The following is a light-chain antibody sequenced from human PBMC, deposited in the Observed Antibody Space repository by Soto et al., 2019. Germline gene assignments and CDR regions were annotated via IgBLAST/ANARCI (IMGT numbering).Light chain of an antibody. CDR3: GAWDISLSGGV. CDR2: EDN. V-gene: IGLV1-51*02. Sequence: QSVLTQPPSVSAAPGQEVTISCSGSSSNIGIDFVSWYQPLPGTAPKLLIYEDNKRPSWIPDRFSGSKSGTLATLVITGLQTGDEADYYCGAWDISLSGGVFGGGTKLTVL. CDR1: SSNIGIDF. J-gene: IGLJ3*02.